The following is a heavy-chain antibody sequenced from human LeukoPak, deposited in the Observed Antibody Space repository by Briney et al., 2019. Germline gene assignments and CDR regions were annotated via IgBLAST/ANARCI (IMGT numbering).Heavy chain of an antibody. CDR2: ISSSGSTI. CDR3: AKLVRLRILEVGCFEN. Sequence: PGGSLRLSCAASGFTFSDYYMSWIRQAPGKGLEWVSYISSSGSTIYYADSVKGRFTISRDNAKNSLYLQMNSLRAEDTAVYYCAKLVRLRILEVGCFENWGQGTLVTVSS. D-gene: IGHD1-1*01. V-gene: IGHV3-11*01. J-gene: IGHJ4*02. CDR1: GFTFSDYY.